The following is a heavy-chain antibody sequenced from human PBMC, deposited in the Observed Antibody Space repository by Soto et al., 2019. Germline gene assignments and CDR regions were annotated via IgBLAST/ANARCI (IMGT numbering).Heavy chain of an antibody. CDR2: ISGYNGNT. CDR1: GYTFGYTFSNYG. V-gene: IGHV1-18*01. D-gene: IGHD3-22*01. Sequence: GASVKVSCKASGYTFGYTFSNYGISWVRQAPGQGLEWMGWISGYNGNTNYAQKFQGRVTMTTDTSTSTAYMELRGLRSDDTAVYYCARDNYERSGYFDYWGQGTLVTAPQ. CDR3: ARDNYERSGYFDY. J-gene: IGHJ4*02.